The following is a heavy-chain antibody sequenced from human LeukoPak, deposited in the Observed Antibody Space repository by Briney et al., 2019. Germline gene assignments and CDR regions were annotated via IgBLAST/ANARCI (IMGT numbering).Heavy chain of an antibody. CDR1: GFTFSINW. Sequence: GGSLRLSCAASGFTFSINWMTWVRQAPGKGLEWVAVIWYDGSNKYYADSVKGRFTISRDNSKNTLYLQMNSLRAEDTAVYYCAREIAVARAYYFDYWGQGTLVTVSS. J-gene: IGHJ4*02. V-gene: IGHV3-33*08. CDR2: IWYDGSNK. D-gene: IGHD6-19*01. CDR3: AREIAVARAYYFDY.